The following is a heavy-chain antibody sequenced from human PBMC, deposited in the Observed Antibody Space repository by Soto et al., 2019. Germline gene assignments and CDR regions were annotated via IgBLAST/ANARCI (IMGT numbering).Heavy chain of an antibody. J-gene: IGHJ4*02. CDR1: GFTFSSYG. CDR3: AKDRRAGGNYGFYSDF. CDR2: SSATGAGT. D-gene: IGHD1-7*01. Sequence: EVQLLESGGGLVQPGGSLRLSCAASGFTFSSYGMTWVRQALGKGLEWASFSSATGAGTYYADSVKGRFTICRDNSKNTLYLQMTSLRADDTAVYYCAKDRRAGGNYGFYSDFWGQGALVIVSS. V-gene: IGHV3-23*01.